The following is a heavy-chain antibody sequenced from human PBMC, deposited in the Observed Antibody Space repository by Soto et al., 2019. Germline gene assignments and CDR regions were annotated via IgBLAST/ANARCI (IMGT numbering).Heavy chain of an antibody. J-gene: IGHJ4*02. D-gene: IGHD4-4*01. CDR2: VATTSSNT. V-gene: IGHV1-18*01. Sequence: AAVKVSCKTSGYTFTAYGLAWLRQAPVHGPEWMGWVATTSSNTNYAQKFQDRVTMTTDTSTTTTYMKLRSLRPDDPAVYYCARELNTETSAFYSFAYWGQGTLVTVSS. CDR3: ARELNTETSAFYSFAY. CDR1: GYTFTAYG.